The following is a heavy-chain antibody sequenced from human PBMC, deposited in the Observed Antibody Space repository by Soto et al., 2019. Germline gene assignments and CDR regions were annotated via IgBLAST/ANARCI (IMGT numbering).Heavy chain of an antibody. Sequence: GASVKVSCKASGYTFTSYYMHWVRQAPGQGLEWMGIINPSGGSTSYAQKFQGRVTMTRDTSTSTVYMELSSLRSEDTAVYYCARVMGSIAEAGTVYYYGMDVWGQGTTVTVSS. J-gene: IGHJ6*02. D-gene: IGHD6-13*01. CDR2: INPSGGST. V-gene: IGHV1-46*01. CDR3: ARVMGSIAEAGTVYYYGMDV. CDR1: GYTFTSYY.